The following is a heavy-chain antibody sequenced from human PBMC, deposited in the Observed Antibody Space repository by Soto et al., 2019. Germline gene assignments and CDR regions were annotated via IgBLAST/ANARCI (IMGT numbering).Heavy chain of an antibody. CDR2: VSTYNGNT. CDR3: ARGSGFGESSLDY. J-gene: IGHJ4*02. Sequence: ASVKVSCKASGYTFTSYGISWVRQAPGQGLEWMGWVSTYNGNTNYAQKVQGRVTMTTDASTSTAYMELRSLTSDDTAVYYCARGSGFGESSLDYWGRGTLVTVSS. D-gene: IGHD3-10*01. CDR1: GYTFTSYG. V-gene: IGHV1-18*04.